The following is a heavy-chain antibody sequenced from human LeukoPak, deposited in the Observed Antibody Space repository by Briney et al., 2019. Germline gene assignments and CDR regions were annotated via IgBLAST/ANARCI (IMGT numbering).Heavy chain of an antibody. V-gene: IGHV3-49*03. Sequence: PGGSLRLSCTASGFTFGDYAMSWFRQAPGKGLEWVGFIRSKAYGGTTEYAASVKGRFTISRDDSKSIAYLQMNSLKTEDTAVYYCARTGSSGYYRYYYYYMDVWGKGTTVTVSS. CDR3: ARTGSSGYYRYYYYYMDV. CDR2: IRSKAYGGTT. CDR1: GFTFGDYA. D-gene: IGHD3-22*01. J-gene: IGHJ6*03.